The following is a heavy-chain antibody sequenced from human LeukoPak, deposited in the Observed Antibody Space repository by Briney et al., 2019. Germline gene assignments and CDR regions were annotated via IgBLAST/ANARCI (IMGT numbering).Heavy chain of an antibody. J-gene: IGHJ4*02. CDR2: INPNSGGT. Sequence: GASVKVSCKASGYTFTGYYMHWVRQAPGQGLEWMGWINPNSGGTNYAQKFQGRVTMTRDTSISTAYMELSRLRSDDTAVYYCARDALDLRSGYPTHGDYFDYWGQGTLVTVSS. D-gene: IGHD3-3*01. CDR1: GYTFTGYY. CDR3: ARDALDLRSGYPTHGDYFDY. V-gene: IGHV1-2*02.